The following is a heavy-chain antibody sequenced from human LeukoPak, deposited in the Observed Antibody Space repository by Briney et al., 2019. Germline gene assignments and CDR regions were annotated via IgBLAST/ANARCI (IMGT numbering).Heavy chain of an antibody. CDR2: IDPSGGST. CDR1: GYTFTSYY. J-gene: IGHJ4*02. D-gene: IGHD2-15*01. V-gene: IGHV1-46*01. CDR3: ARNSGSGFDY. Sequence: ASVKVSCKASGYTFTSYYIVWVRQAPGQGLEWMGRIDPSGGSTSCAQKFQGRVTMTRGTSTSTVYMELSSLISEDTAVYCCARNSGSGFDYWGQGTLVTVSS.